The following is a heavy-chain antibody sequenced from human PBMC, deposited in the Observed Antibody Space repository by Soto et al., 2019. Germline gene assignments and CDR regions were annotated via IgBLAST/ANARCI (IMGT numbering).Heavy chain of an antibody. CDR1: TFAFSSYW. V-gene: IGHV3-7*03. Sequence: GGSLRLSCAGSTFAFSSYWMSWVRQAPGKGLEWVANIKQDGSEKYYVDSVKGRFTISRDNAKNSLYLQMNSLRAEDTAVYYCARENYYYGMDVWGQGTTVTVSS. CDR2: IKQDGSEK. J-gene: IGHJ6*02. CDR3: ARENYYYGMDV.